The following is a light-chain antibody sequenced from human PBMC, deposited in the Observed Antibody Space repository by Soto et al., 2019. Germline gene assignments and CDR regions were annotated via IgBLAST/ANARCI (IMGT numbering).Light chain of an antibody. CDR1: HSISSW. V-gene: IGKV1-5*03. CDR2: KAS. J-gene: IGKJ1*01. Sequence: DVQMTQSPSTLSASIGDTVTITCRASHSISSWLAWYQQKPGKSPKLLIYKASSLESGVPSRFSGSGSGTEFILTISRLQSDDFATYYCQQYTTYPLTFGKRTKVAI. CDR3: QQYTTYPLT.